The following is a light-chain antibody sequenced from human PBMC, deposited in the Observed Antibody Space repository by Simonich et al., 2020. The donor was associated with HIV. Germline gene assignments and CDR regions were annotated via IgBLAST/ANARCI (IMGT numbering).Light chain of an antibody. CDR2: GAT. Sequence: EVVMTQSPATLSVSPGKRSTLSCRDRQSISRYLAWYPQKPGQTPTLRIYGATTRATGIPARFSGSGSGTEFTLTISSLQSEDFAVYYGQQYNYWSPTFGQGTKVEIK. CDR3: QQYNYWSPT. J-gene: IGKJ1*01. V-gene: IGKV3-15*01. CDR1: QSISRY.